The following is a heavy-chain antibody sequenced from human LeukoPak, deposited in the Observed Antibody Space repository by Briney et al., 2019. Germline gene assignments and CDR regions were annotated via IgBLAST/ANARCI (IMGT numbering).Heavy chain of an antibody. CDR3: ARVRALSPDILTGLDAFDI. V-gene: IGHV4-38-2*02. Sequence: PSETLSLTCTVSGYSISSGYYWGWIRQPPGKGLEWIGSIYHSGSTYYNPSLKSRVTISVDKSKNQFSLKLSSVTAADTAVYYCARVRALSPDILTGLDAFDIWGQGTMVTVSS. D-gene: IGHD3-9*01. J-gene: IGHJ3*02. CDR2: IYHSGST. CDR1: GYSISSGYY.